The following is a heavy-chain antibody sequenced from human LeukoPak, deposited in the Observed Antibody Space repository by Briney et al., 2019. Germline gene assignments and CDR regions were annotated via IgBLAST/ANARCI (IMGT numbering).Heavy chain of an antibody. CDR3: AKWGDYDVLTGYYVSDY. J-gene: IGHJ4*02. Sequence: GASLTLSCAASRFTLTNYAMSWVRPAPGKGLGWVSAIPARGGNTNYADSVKGRFTISRDNSKNTVFLQKNSPRAEDTAVYYCAKWGDYDVLTGYYVSDYWGQGTLVTVSS. CDR2: IPARGGNT. V-gene: IGHV3-23*01. D-gene: IGHD3-9*01. CDR1: RFTLTNYA.